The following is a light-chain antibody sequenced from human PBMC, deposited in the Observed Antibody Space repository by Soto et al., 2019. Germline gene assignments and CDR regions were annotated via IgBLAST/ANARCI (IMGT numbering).Light chain of an antibody. CDR3: SSYTSRSLYV. V-gene: IGLV2-14*01. J-gene: IGLJ1*01. Sequence: QSALTQPASVSGSPGQSITISCTGTSSDVGAYNHVSWHQQHPGKAPKLMIYDVSNRPSGVSNRFSGSKSGNTASLTISGLQAEDEADYYCSSYTSRSLYVFGTGTKVTVL. CDR2: DVS. CDR1: SSDVGAYNH.